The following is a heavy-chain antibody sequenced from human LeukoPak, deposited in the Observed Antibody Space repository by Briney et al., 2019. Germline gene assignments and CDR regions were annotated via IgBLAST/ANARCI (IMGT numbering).Heavy chain of an antibody. CDR3: ARGATISETGYFDF. J-gene: IGHJ4*03. CDR2: IDHRGDT. V-gene: IGHV4-34*01. CDR1: GGSFSGYY. D-gene: IGHD5-24*01. Sequence: SETLSLTCAVYGGSFSGYYWSWIRQSPGKGLEWIAEIDHRGDTNYNPSVKSRDTISVDTSKNQFSLKVRSLSAADTAVYYCARGATISETGYFDFWGQGTLVTVSS.